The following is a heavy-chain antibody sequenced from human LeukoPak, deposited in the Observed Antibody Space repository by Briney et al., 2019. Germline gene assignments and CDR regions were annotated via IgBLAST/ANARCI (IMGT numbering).Heavy chain of an antibody. J-gene: IGHJ3*02. CDR3: VRVRDGYNDAYDI. CDR2: INPSGGST. D-gene: IGHD5-24*01. CDR1: GYTFTGYY. Sequence: ASVTVSCKASGYTFTGYYMLWVRQAPGPRLEWTGIINPSGGSTKCAQNFQGRDTMTRDTSTSTVYMELSSLISEYTAVHYCVRVRDGYNDAYDIWGQGTMVTVPS. V-gene: IGHV1-46*01.